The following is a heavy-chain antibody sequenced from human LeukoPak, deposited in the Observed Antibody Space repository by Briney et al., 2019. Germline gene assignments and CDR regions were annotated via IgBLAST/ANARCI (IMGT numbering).Heavy chain of an antibody. CDR2: IYHSGST. D-gene: IGHD4-17*01. CDR3: ARAFGDRAFDI. J-gene: IGHJ3*02. CDR1: GGSISSYY. V-gene: IGHV4-59*12. Sequence: SETLSLTCTVSGGSISSYYWSWIRQPPGKGLEWIGEIYHSGSTNYNPSLKSRVTISVDKSKNQFSLKLSSVTAADTAVYYCARAFGDRAFDIWGQGTMVTVSS.